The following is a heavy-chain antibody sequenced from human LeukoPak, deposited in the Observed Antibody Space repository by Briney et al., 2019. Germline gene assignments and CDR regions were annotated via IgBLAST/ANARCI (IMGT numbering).Heavy chain of an antibody. J-gene: IGHJ4*02. CDR3: AKGTVVGATYFDY. CDR1: GFTFSSYG. CDR2: ISYDGSNK. Sequence: PGRSLRLSCAASGFTFSSYGMHWVRQAPGKGLEWVAVISYDGSNKYYADSVKGRFTISRDNSKNTLYLQMNSLRAEDTAVYYCAKGTVVGATYFDYWGQGTLVTVSS. V-gene: IGHV3-30*18. D-gene: IGHD1-26*01.